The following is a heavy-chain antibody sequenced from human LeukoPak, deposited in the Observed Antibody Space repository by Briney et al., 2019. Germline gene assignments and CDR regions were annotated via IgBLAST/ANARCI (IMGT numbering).Heavy chain of an antibody. CDR1: GGSISSYY. D-gene: IGHD2-15*01. CDR2: TYYSGST. J-gene: IGHJ4*02. CDR3: ARGSNYVVY. Sequence: SETLSLTCTVSGGSISSYYWSWIRQPPGKGLEWIGYTYYSGSTNYNPSLKSRVTISVDTSKNQFSLKLSSVTAADTAVYYCARGSNYVVYWGQGTLVTVSS. V-gene: IGHV4-59*01.